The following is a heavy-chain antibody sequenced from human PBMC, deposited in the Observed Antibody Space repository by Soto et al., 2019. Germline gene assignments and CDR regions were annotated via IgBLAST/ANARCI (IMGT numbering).Heavy chain of an antibody. CDR3: ARDLWGYCGTDCYPLDV. J-gene: IGHJ6*02. Sequence: SETLSLTCTVSGGSISSYYWGWIRQPPGKGLEWIGYMYNTGSTVYNPSLKSRVTISVDTSKNQFSLKLNAVTAADTAVYYCARDLWGYCGTDCYPLDVWGQGTTVTVSS. CDR2: MYNTGST. D-gene: IGHD2-21*02. V-gene: IGHV4-59*01. CDR1: GGSISSYY.